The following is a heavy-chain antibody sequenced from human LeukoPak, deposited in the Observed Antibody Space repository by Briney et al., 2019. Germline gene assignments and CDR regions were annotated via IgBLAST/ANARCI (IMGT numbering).Heavy chain of an antibody. J-gene: IGHJ4*02. CDR2: IYYSGST. D-gene: IGHD2-15*01. Sequence: PSETLSLTCTVSGGSISSYYWSWIRQPPGKGLEWIGYIYYSGSTNYNPSLKSRVTISVDTSKNQFSLKLSSVTAADTAVYYCARREAYCSGGSCHFDYWGQGTLVTVSS. V-gene: IGHV4-59*08. CDR1: GGSISSYY. CDR3: ARREAYCSGGSCHFDY.